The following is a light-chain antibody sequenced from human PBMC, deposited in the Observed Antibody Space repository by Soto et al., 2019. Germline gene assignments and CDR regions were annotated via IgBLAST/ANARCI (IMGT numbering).Light chain of an antibody. Sequence: EIVMTQSPATLSVSPGERATLSCRASQSVSTNLAWYQQKPGQAPRLLIYAVSARATGIPARFSGSGSGTEFTLTIRSLQAEDFAVYYCQQFNNWPLTFVGGTKVEIK. CDR3: QQFNNWPLT. V-gene: IGKV3-15*01. J-gene: IGKJ4*01. CDR2: AVS. CDR1: QSVSTN.